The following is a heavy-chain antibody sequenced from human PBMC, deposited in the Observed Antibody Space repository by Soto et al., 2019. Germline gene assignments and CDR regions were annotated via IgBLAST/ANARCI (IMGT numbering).Heavy chain of an antibody. D-gene: IGHD3-22*01. Sequence: ASVQVSCKASGYTFTSYDINWVRQATRQGLEWMGWMNPNSGNTGYAQKFQGRVAMTRNTSISTAYMELSSLRSEDTAVYYCARGIYYYYDSSGPNDYWGQGTLVTVSS. CDR1: GYTFTSYD. J-gene: IGHJ4*02. CDR2: MNPNSGNT. CDR3: ARGIYYYYDSSGPNDY. V-gene: IGHV1-8*01.